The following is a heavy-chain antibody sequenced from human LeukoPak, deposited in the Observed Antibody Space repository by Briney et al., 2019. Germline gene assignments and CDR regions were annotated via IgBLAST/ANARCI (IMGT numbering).Heavy chain of an antibody. Sequence: LSLXXXXYGGXXXGYYWSWIRQPPGKGLEWIGEINHSGSTNYNPSLKSRVTMSVDTSKNQFSLKLSSVTAADTAVYYCARESSGWSGYYYGMDVWGQGTTVTVSS. CDR2: INHSGST. V-gene: IGHV4-34*01. D-gene: IGHD6-19*01. J-gene: IGHJ6*02. CDR3: ARESSGWSGYYYGMDV. CDR1: GGXXXGYY.